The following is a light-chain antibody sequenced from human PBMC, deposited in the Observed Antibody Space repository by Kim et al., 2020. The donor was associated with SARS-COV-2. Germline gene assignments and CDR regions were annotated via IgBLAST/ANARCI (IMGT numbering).Light chain of an antibody. Sequence: GQRVTVSCSRSSSNIGSNYVYWYQKLPGTAPNHLIYRNNKRPSGVPDRFSGSKSGTSASLAISGLRSEDEADYYCAAWDDSLSGVVFGGGTQLTVL. CDR1: SSNIGSNY. CDR3: AAWDDSLSGVV. V-gene: IGLV1-47*01. J-gene: IGLJ2*01. CDR2: RNN.